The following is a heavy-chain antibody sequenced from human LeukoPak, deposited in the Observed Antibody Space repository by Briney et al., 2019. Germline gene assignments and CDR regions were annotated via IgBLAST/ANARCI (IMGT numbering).Heavy chain of an antibody. CDR3: ARDQRNWYFDL. D-gene: IGHD6-25*01. J-gene: IGHJ2*01. CDR2: IKQDGSEK. V-gene: IGHV3-7*01. CDR1: GFTFSSYW. Sequence: GGSLRVSCAASGFTFSSYWMSWVRQAPGKGLEWVANIKQDGSEKYYVDSVKGRFTISRDNAKNSLYLQMNSLRAEDTAVYYCARDQRNWYFDLWGRGTLVTVSS.